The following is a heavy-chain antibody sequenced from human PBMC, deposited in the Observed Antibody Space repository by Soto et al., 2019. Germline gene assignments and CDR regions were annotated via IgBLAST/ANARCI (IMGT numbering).Heavy chain of an antibody. CDR1: GDSVSGNSAA. D-gene: IGHD6-19*01. Sequence: PSQTLSLTCAISGDSVSGNSAAWNWIRQSPSRGLEWLGRTYYRSKWYNEYAVSVESRITINPDTSKNQFSLQLDSVTAEDTAVYYCARDPNSSGWIIDFDVWGQGILVTV. J-gene: IGHJ3*01. CDR3: ARDPNSSGWIIDFDV. CDR2: TYYRSKWYN. V-gene: IGHV6-1*01.